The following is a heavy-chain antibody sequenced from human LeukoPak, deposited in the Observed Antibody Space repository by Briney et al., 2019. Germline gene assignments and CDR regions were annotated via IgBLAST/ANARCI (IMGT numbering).Heavy chain of an antibody. V-gene: IGHV3-30-3*01. CDR2: ISYDGSNK. CDR1: GFTFSSYA. D-gene: IGHD2-2*01. Sequence: GGSLRLSCAASGFTFSSYAMHWVRQAPGKGLEWVAVISYDGSNKYYADSVKGRFTISRDNSKNTLYLQMNSLRAEDTAVYYCARRYCNSTSCYGDFDYWGQGALVTVSS. CDR3: ARRYCNSTSCYGDFDY. J-gene: IGHJ4*02.